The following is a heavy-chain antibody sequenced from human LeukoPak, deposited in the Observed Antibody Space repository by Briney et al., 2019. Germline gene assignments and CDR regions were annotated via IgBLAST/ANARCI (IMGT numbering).Heavy chain of an antibody. Sequence: GGSLRLSCAVSGFTFSSYAMSWVRQAPGKGLEWVSGISGSGGSKYYAESVKGRFTISRDNSKNTLYLQMNSLRVDDTAVYYCAKNRYGSGSSILDDWGQGTLVTVSS. CDR3: AKNRYGSGSSILDD. D-gene: IGHD3-10*01. CDR2: ISGSGGSK. J-gene: IGHJ4*02. V-gene: IGHV3-23*01. CDR1: GFTFSSYA.